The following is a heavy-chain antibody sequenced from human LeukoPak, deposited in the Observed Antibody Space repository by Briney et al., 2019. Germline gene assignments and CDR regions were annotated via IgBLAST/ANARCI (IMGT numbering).Heavy chain of an antibody. D-gene: IGHD6-13*01. CDR3: AKDIRGSTSWYGLDY. V-gene: IGHV3-43D*03. CDR2: ISWDGGST. J-gene: IGHJ4*02. Sequence: GGSLRLSCAASGFTFDDYAMHWVRQAPGKGLEWVSLISWDGGSTYFADSVKGRFTISRDNSKNSLYLQMNTLRAEDTALYYCAKDIRGSTSWYGLDYWGQGTLVTVSS. CDR1: GFTFDDYA.